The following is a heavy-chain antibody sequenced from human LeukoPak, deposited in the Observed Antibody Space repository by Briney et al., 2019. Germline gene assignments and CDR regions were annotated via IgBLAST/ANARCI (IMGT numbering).Heavy chain of an antibody. CDR2: IYSGGST. J-gene: IGHJ4*02. D-gene: IGHD3-22*01. CDR1: GFTVSSNY. V-gene: IGHV3-53*01. CDR3: ASGYYYDSSGYYAHY. Sequence: GGSLSLSCAASGFTVSSNYMSWVRQAPGKGLEWVSVIYSGGSTYYADSVKGRFTISRDNSKTTLYHQRKSRTAENTAVYYCASGYYYDSSGYYAHYWGQGTLVTVSS.